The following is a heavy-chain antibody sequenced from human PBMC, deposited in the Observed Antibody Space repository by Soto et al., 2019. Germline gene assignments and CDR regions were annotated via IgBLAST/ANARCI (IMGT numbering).Heavy chain of an antibody. D-gene: IGHD2-15*01. CDR1: GFTFSVYG. CDR2: ISYDGRNK. J-gene: IGHJ4*02. Sequence: PGGSLRLSCAASGFTFSVYGIHWVRQAPGKGLEWVAVISYDGRNKYYADSVKGRFTISRDNSKNTLYLQMNSLRAGDTAVYFCAKDQEDIVVVVAANIDYWGQGTLVTVSS. V-gene: IGHV3-30*18. CDR3: AKDQEDIVVVVAANIDY.